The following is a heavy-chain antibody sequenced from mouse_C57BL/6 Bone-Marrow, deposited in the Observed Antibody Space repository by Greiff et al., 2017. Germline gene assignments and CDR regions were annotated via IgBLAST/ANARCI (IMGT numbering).Heavy chain of an antibody. V-gene: IGHV3-6*01. J-gene: IGHJ3*01. CDR2: ISYDGSN. CDR3: ARDRVGRKFAY. Sequence: ESGPGLVKPSQSLSLTCSVTGYSITSGYYWNWIRQFPGNKLEWMGYISYDGSNNYNPSLKNRIAITRDTSKNQFFLKLNSVTTEDTATYYCARDRVGRKFAYWGQGTLVTVSA. D-gene: IGHD4-1*01. CDR1: GYSITSGYY.